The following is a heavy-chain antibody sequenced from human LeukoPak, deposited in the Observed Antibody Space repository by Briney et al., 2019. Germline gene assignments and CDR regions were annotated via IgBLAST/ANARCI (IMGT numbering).Heavy chain of an antibody. CDR2: IIPIFGTA. CDR1: EGTFSSYA. Sequence: SVKVSCKASEGTFSSYAISWVRQAPGQGLKWMGRIIPIFGTANYAQKFQGRVTITTDESTSTDYMELSSLRSEDTAVYYCARDISGYDWGAFDYWGQGTLVTVSS. J-gene: IGHJ4*02. V-gene: IGHV1-69*05. D-gene: IGHD5-12*01. CDR3: ARDISGYDWGAFDY.